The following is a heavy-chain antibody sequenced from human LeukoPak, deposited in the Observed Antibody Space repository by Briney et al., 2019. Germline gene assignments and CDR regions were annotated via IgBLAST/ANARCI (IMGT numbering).Heavy chain of an antibody. V-gene: IGHV3-7*05. J-gene: IGHJ4*02. Sequence: GGSLRLSCAASGFTFSTYWMTWVHQAPGKGLECVANIQPDGSATYYVDSVKGRFTISRDNAKNSLYLQMNSLRAEDTAVYYCARTGRHFDYWGQGTLVTVSS. CDR2: IQPDGSAT. CDR1: GFTFSTYW. CDR3: ARTGRHFDY.